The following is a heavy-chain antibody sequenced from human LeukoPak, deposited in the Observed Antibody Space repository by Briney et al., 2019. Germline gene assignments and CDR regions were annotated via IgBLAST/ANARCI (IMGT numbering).Heavy chain of an antibody. CDR3: ARHARNDFVTGLFDP. CDR2: IYYSGNT. CDR1: GGSISGSNYY. D-gene: IGHD1-1*01. Sequence: PSETLSLTCTVSGGSISGSNYYWGWIRQAPGKGLEWIGSIYYSGNTYCNSSLKSRVTISVDTSKNHFSLKLSSVTAADTAVYYCARHARNDFVTGLFDPWGQGTLVTVSS. V-gene: IGHV4-39*01. J-gene: IGHJ5*02.